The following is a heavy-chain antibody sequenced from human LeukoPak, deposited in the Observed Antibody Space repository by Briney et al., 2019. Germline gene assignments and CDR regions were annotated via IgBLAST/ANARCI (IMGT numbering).Heavy chain of an antibody. CDR2: INPSGGST. D-gene: IGHD6-13*01. J-gene: IGHJ4*02. Sequence: ASVKVSCKASGYTFTSDYMHWVRQAPGQGLEWMGIINPSGGSTSYAQKFQGRVTMTRDMSTSTVYMELSSLRSEDTAVYYCARSSRAAAETDYWGQGTLVTVSS. CDR3: ARSSRAAAETDY. CDR1: GYTFTSDY. V-gene: IGHV1-46*01.